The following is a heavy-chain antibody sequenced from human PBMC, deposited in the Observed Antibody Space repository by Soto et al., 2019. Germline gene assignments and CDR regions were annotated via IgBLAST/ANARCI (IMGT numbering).Heavy chain of an antibody. V-gene: IGHV3-66*01. Sequence: EVQLVESGGGLVQPGGSLRLSCAASGFTVSSNYMSWVRQAPGKGLEWVSVIYSGGSTYYADSVKGRFTISRDNSKNTLYLQMNSLRAEDTAVYYCATAPSSSGWYIEGNFDCWGQGTLVTVSS. D-gene: IGHD6-19*01. CDR2: IYSGGST. J-gene: IGHJ4*02. CDR3: ATAPSSSGWYIEGNFDC. CDR1: GFTVSSNY.